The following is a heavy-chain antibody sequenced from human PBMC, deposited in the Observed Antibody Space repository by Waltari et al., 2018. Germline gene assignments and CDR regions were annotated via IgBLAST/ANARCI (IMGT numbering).Heavy chain of an antibody. V-gene: IGHV4-4*02. D-gene: IGHD2-15*01. CDR1: GLPMSPTW. CDR2: VFHNGVT. J-gene: IGHJ4*02. Sequence: QVHLQESGPGLVKPSGTLSLTCDVSGLPMSPTWWSWVRQVPGKGLEWIGEVFHNGVTNYNPSRRGRVTISVDTSKNQFSLQMSYVTAADTAVYFCTKNAAYNLDYWGQGTLVTVSS. CDR3: TKNAAYNLDY.